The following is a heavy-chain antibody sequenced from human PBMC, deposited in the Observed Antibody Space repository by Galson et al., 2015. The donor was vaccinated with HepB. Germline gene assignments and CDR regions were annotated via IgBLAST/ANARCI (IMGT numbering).Heavy chain of an antibody. CDR2: TYYRSKWFK. V-gene: IGHV6-1*01. Sequence: CAISGDSVSSNSAAWNWIRQSPSRGLEWLGRTYYRSKWFKDYALSMKSRITISADTSRNQVSLQLNSVTPEDTAIYYCAYGVDVWGQGTTVTVS. J-gene: IGHJ6*02. CDR1: GDSVSSNSAA. CDR3: AYGVDV.